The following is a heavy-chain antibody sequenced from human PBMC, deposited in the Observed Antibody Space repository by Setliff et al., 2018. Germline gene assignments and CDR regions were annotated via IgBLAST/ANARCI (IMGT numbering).Heavy chain of an antibody. CDR3: ARAPPSVPYGDYGPRQYFDL. D-gene: IGHD4-17*01. CDR1: GYTFTNSD. CDR2: ISPYNGNT. J-gene: IGHJ2*01. Sequence: ASVKVSCKASGYTFTNSDINWVRQAAGHGLEWMGWISPYNGNTNSAQKFQGRVTMTTDTSTSTADMELKSLRYDDTAVYYCARAPPSVPYGDYGPRQYFDLWGRGSLVTV. V-gene: IGHV1-18*01.